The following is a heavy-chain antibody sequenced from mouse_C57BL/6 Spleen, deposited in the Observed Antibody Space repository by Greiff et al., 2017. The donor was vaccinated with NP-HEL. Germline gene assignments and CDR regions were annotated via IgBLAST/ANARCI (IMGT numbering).Heavy chain of an antibody. J-gene: IGHJ4*01. V-gene: IGHV1-19*01. Sequence: EVQLQQSGPVLVKPGASVKMSCKASGYTFPDYYMNWVKQSHGKSLEWIGVINPYNGGTSYNQKFKGKSTLTVDESSSTAYMELNSLTSEDSAVYYCARSYGYDYYYAMDYWGQGTSVTVSS. CDR2: INPYNGGT. D-gene: IGHD2-2*01. CDR3: ARSYGYDYYYAMDY. CDR1: GYTFPDYY.